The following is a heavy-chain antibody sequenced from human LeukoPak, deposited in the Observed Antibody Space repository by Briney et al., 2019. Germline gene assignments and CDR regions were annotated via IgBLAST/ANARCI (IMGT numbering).Heavy chain of an antibody. CDR1: GLSISGQW. CDR3: GYTNNFYH. D-gene: IGHD3-16*02. Sequence: GGSLRLSCVTSGLSISGQWMNWVRQAPGQGLEWVANIKHDGSEEYYVDSVKGRFTISRDDGRNSVSLQMNSVRAEDTAVYYCGYTNNFYHWGQGTLVVVSS. CDR2: IKHDGSEE. J-gene: IGHJ4*02. V-gene: IGHV3-7*01.